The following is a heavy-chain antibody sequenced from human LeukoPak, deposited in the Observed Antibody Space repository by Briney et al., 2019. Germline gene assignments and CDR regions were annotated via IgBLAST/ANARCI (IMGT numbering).Heavy chain of an antibody. D-gene: IGHD6-13*01. V-gene: IGHV1-69*04. CDR2: IIPILGIA. J-gene: IGHJ4*02. CDR1: GGTFSSYA. CDR3: ARMTTAAGTQIFDY. Sequence: SVKVSCKASGGTFSSYAISWVRQAPGQGLEWMGRIIPILGIANYAQKFQGRVTITADKSTSTAYMELSSLGSEDTAVYYCARMTTAAGTQIFDYWGQGTLVTVSS.